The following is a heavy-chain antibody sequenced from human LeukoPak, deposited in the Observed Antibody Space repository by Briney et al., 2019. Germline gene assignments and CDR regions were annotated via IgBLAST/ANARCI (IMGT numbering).Heavy chain of an antibody. J-gene: IGHJ3*02. V-gene: IGHV3-30*18. D-gene: IGHD3-10*01. Sequence: PGRSLRLSCAASGFTFSSYGMHWVRQVPGKGLEWVAVISYDGSNKYYADSVRGRFTISRDNSKNTLYLQMNSLRAEDTAVYYCAKGFYGSGKDSFDIWGQGTMVTVSS. CDR1: GFTFSSYG. CDR3: AKGFYGSGKDSFDI. CDR2: ISYDGSNK.